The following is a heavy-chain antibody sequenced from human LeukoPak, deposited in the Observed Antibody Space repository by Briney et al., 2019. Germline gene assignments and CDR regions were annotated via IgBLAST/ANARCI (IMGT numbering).Heavy chain of an antibody. V-gene: IGHV4-34*01. J-gene: IGHJ4*02. CDR2: INHSGST. D-gene: IGHD3-22*01. CDR3: ARGPRKYYYDSSGYLFDY. CDR1: GFTFSSYG. Sequence: PGGTLRLSCAASGFTFSSYGMSWVRQPPGKGLEWIGEINHSGSTNYNPSLKSRVTISVDTSKNQFSLKLSSVTAADTAVYYCARGPRKYYYDSSGYLFDYWGQGTLVTVSS.